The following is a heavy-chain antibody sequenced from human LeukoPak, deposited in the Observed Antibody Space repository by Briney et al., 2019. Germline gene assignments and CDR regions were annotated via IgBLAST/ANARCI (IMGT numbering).Heavy chain of an antibody. CDR1: GYTFTSYD. D-gene: IGHD2-21*01. CDR2: MNPNSGNT. J-gene: IGHJ4*02. Sequence: GASVKVSCKASGYTFTSYDINWVRQATGQGLEWMGWMNPNSGNTGYAQKFQGRVTITRNTSISTAYMELSSLRSEDTAVYYCAKAPVTSCRGAYCYPFDSWGQGTLVTVSS. CDR3: AKAPVTSCRGAYCYPFDS. V-gene: IGHV1-8*03.